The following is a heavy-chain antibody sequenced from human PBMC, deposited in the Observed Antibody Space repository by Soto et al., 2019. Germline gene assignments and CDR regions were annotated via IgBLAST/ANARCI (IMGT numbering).Heavy chain of an antibody. CDR3: ASGYSSGWQQDYYGMDV. Sequence: TLSLTCAVSGCSISSSNWCSWVRQPPGKGLEWIGEIYHSWRTNYNPSLKSRVTISVDKSKNQFPLKLSSVPAADTAVYYCASGYSSGWQQDYYGMDVWGQGTTVTVSS. J-gene: IGHJ6*02. CDR2: IYHSWRT. V-gene: IGHV4-4*02. CDR1: GCSISSSNW. D-gene: IGHD6-19*01.